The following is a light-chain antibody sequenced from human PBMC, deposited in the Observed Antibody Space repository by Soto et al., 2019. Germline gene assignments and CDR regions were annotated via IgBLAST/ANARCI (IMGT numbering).Light chain of an antibody. CDR3: AAWDDSLSGVV. CDR2: RNS. J-gene: IGLJ2*01. CDR1: SSNIGSNY. V-gene: IGLV1-47*01. Sequence: QAVVTQSPSASGTPGQRVTISCSGSSSNIGSNYVYWYQQLPGTVPQLLIYRNSERPSGVPDRFSGSKSGTSASLAISGLRSEDEADYYCAAWDDSLSGVVFGGGTKLTVL.